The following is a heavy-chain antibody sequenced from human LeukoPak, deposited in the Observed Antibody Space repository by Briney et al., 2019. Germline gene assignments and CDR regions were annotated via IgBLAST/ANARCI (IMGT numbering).Heavy chain of an antibody. CDR2: ISAYNGNT. CDR3: ARGMSYDSSGYYWSFDY. D-gene: IGHD3-22*01. J-gene: IGHJ4*02. CDR1: GYTFTSYG. V-gene: IGHV1-18*01. Sequence: ASVKVSCKASGYTFTSYGVSWVRQAPGQGLELMGWISAYNGNTNYAQKLQGRVTMTTDTSTSTAYMELRSLRSDDTAVYYCARGMSYDSSGYYWSFDYWGQGTLVTVSS.